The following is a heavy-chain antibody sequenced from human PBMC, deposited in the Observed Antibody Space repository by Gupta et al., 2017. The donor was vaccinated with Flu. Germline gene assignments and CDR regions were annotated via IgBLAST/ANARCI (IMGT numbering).Heavy chain of an antibody. CDR3: ARTRWLQLPYYFDY. J-gene: IGHJ4*02. D-gene: IGHD5-12*01. CDR2: ISSSSSYI. CDR1: GFTFSSYS. Sequence: EVQLVESGGGLVKPGGSLRLSCAASGFTFSSYSMNWVRQAPGKGLEWVSSISSSSSYIYYADSVKGRFTISRDNAKNSLYLQMNSLRAEDTAVYYCARTRWLQLPYYFDYWGQGTLVTVSS. V-gene: IGHV3-21*01.